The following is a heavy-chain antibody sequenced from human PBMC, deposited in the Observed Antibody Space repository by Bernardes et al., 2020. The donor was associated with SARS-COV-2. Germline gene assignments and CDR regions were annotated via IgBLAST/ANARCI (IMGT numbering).Heavy chain of an antibody. CDR1: GFTFRSSD. V-gene: IGHV3-13*05. Sequence: SLILSCAASGFTFRSSDMHWVRQATGPGLEWVSAIGTAGDPYYPGSVKGRFTISRENAKNSLYLQMNSLRAGDTAVYYCARGGGRDGYINDAFDIWGQGTMVTGSS. D-gene: IGHD5-12*01. CDR3: ARGGGRDGYINDAFDI. CDR2: IGTAGDP. J-gene: IGHJ3*02.